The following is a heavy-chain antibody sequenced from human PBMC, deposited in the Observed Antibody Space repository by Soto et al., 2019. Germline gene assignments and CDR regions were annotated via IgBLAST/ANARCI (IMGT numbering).Heavy chain of an antibody. J-gene: IGHJ6*02. CDR1: GYTFTGNF. CDR3: AREPVWTSLSPEIFQFYYGMDV. V-gene: IGHV1-2*02. CDR2: INPNNGVT. Sequence: QVQLVQSGAEVKKPGASVRVSCKASGYTFTGNFMHWVRQAPGQGLEWVGWINPNNGVTKYAQKFQGRVTLTRDTSTPTAYMDLSRVRSDDTAVYYCAREPVWTSLSPEIFQFYYGMDVWGQGATVTFSS. D-gene: IGHD2-2*01.